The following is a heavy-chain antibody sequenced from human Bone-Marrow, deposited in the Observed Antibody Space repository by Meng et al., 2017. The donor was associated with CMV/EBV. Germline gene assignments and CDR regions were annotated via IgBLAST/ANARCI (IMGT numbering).Heavy chain of an antibody. CDR1: GFTFSSYA. CDR3: ARVNLEMATITGAFDI. D-gene: IGHD5-24*01. Sequence: GESLKISCAASGFTFSSYAMHWVRQAPGKGLEWVAVISYDGSNKYYADSVKGRFTISRDNSKNTLYLQMNSLRAEDTAVYYCARVNLEMATITGAFDIWGQGTMVTVSS. J-gene: IGHJ3*02. V-gene: IGHV3-30*04. CDR2: ISYDGSNK.